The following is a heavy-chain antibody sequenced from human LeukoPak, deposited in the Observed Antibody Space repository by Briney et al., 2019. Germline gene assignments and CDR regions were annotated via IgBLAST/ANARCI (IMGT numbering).Heavy chain of an antibody. V-gene: IGHV3-21*01. CDR1: GFIFSSYA. CDR3: VRDYGGSSGAFDL. CDR2: ISGSSGDI. Sequence: PGESLRLSCRASGFIFSSYALNWVRRAPGQGLEWVSSISGSSGDIYYTDSVKGRFTISRDNARKSLYLQMNSLRVEDTAVYYCVRDYGGSSGAFDLWGQGTMVTVSS. D-gene: IGHD4-23*01. J-gene: IGHJ3*01.